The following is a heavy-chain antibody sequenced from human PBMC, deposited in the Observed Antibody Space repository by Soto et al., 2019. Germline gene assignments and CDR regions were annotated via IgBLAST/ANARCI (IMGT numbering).Heavy chain of an antibody. V-gene: IGHV4-30-4*01. D-gene: IGHD5-18*01. CDR3: AREAGVDTAMGSLGY. CDR2: IYYSGST. CDR1: GGSISSGDYY. J-gene: IGHJ4*02. Sequence: SETLSLTCTVSGGSISSGDYYWSWIRQPPGKGLEWIGYIYYSGSTYYNPSLKSRVTISVDTSKNQFSLKLSSVTAADTAVYYCAREAGVDTAMGSLGYWGQGTLVTVSS.